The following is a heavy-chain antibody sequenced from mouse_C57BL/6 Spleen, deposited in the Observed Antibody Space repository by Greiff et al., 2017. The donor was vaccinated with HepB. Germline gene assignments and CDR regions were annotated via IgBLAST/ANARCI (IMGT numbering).Heavy chain of an antibody. V-gene: IGHV1-53*01. CDR2: INPSNGGT. D-gene: IGHD1-1*01. CDR3: ARSVDVLRFPYAMDY. J-gene: IGHJ4*01. Sequence: VQLQQSGTELVKPGASVKLSCKASGYTFTSYWMHWVKQRPGQGLEWIGNINPSNGGTNYNEKFKSKATLTVDKSSSTAYMQLSSLTSEDSAVYYCARSVDVLRFPYAMDYWGQGTSVTVSS. CDR1: GYTFTSYW.